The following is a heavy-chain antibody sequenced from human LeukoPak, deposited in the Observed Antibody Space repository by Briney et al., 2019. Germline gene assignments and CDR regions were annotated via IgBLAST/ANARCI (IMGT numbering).Heavy chain of an antibody. Sequence: TGGSLRLSCAASGFTFSSYYMHWVRQAPGKGRVWVSRINADGSSTMYADSVKGRFTISRDNAKNTLYLQMNSLGAEDTAVYYCARTFEGYPLGWWFDPWGQGTQVTVSS. CDR3: ARTFEGYPLGWWFDP. J-gene: IGHJ5*02. V-gene: IGHV3-74*03. CDR1: GFTFSSYY. D-gene: IGHD5-12*01. CDR2: INADGSST.